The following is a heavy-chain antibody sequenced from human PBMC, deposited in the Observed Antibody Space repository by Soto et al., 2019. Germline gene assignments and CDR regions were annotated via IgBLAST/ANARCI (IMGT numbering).Heavy chain of an antibody. Sequence: PSETLSLTCAVSGGSISSGGYSWSWIRQPPGKGLEWIGYIYHSGSTYYNPSLKSRVTISVDRSKNQFSLKLSSVTAADTAVYYCASNIVDTAIFDYWGQGTLVTVPQ. CDR3: ASNIVDTAIFDY. V-gene: IGHV4-30-2*01. CDR2: IYHSGST. J-gene: IGHJ4*02. CDR1: GGSISSGGYS. D-gene: IGHD5-18*01.